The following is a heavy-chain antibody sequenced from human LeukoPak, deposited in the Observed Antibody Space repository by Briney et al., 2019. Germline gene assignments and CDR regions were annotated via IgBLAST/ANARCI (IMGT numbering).Heavy chain of an antibody. CDR1: GFTFSSYA. J-gene: IGHJ5*02. Sequence: GGSLRLSCAASGFTFSSYAMSWVRQAPGKGLEWVSAISGSGGSTYYADSVKGRFTISRDNSKNTLYLQMNSLRAEDTAVYYCAKGVGYSSSWKRDPTGGGFDPWGQGTLVTVSS. D-gene: IGHD6-13*01. CDR3: AKGVGYSSSWKRDPTGGGFDP. V-gene: IGHV3-23*01. CDR2: ISGSGGST.